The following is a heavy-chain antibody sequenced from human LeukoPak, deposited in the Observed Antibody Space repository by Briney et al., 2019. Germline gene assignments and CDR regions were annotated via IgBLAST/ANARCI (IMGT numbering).Heavy chain of an antibody. J-gene: IGHJ3*02. D-gene: IGHD4-17*01. CDR1: GGSISSGGYY. V-gene: IGHV4-31*03. CDR3: ARDYGDYAAFDI. CDR2: IYYSGST. Sequence: KASQTLSLTCTVSGGSISSGGYYWSWIRQHPGKGLEWIGYIYYSGSTYYNPSLKSRVTISVDTSKNQFSLKLSSVTAADTAVYYCARDYGDYAAFDIGGQGTMVTVSS.